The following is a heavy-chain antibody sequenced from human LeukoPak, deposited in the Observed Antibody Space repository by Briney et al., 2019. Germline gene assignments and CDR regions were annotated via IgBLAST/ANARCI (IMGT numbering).Heavy chain of an antibody. CDR2: INGRGDNT. CDR3: AKDRVSPGFNWFDP. D-gene: IGHD2/OR15-2a*01. Sequence: PGGSLRLSCAASGVIISSYAMSWVRQAPGKGLEWVSAINGRGDNTYYADFVKGRFTISRDNSKSTVYLQMNSLRTEDTAVYYCAKDRVSPGFNWFDPWGQGTFVTVSS. J-gene: IGHJ5*02. CDR1: GVIISSYA. V-gene: IGHV3-23*01.